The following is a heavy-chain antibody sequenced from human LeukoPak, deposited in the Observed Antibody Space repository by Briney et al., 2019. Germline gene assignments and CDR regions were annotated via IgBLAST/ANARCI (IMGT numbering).Heavy chain of an antibody. Sequence: SGPTLVKTTRTLTLTCTFSGFSLSTSGVGVGWIRQPPGKALEWLALIYWDDDKRYSPSLKSRLTITKDTSKNQVVLTMTNMDPVDTATYYCAHRPLSGYPFHYWGQGTLATVSS. D-gene: IGHD3-22*01. CDR2: IYWDDDK. CDR3: AHRPLSGYPFHY. V-gene: IGHV2-5*02. J-gene: IGHJ4*02. CDR1: GFSLSTSGVG.